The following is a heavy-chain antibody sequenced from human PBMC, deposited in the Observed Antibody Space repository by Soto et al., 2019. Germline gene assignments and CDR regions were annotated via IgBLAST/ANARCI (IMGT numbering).Heavy chain of an antibody. V-gene: IGHV3-33*01. CDR1: GFIFSSHG. J-gene: IGHJ6*02. CDR3: ARDNNFWSGYDYGMDV. D-gene: IGHD3-3*01. Sequence: GGSLRISRATAGFIFSSHGMHRVPPAPGQGLEWVAVIWYDGSNKYYADSVKGRFTISRDNSKNTLYLQMNSLRAEDTAVYYCARDNNFWSGYDYGMDVWGQGTTVTVSS. CDR2: IWYDGSNK.